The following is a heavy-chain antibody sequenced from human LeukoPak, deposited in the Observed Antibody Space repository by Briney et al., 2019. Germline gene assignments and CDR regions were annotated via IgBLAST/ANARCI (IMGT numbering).Heavy chain of an antibody. CDR3: ATVKYDYGDPVGWFDP. CDR1: GFPSSASA. Sequence: GGSLRLSCAASGFPSSASAMTCVRQAPGKGLEWVSHILSTGTTYYADSVRGRFTISRDNSKNTLYLLMTSLRADDTAVYYCATVKYDYGDPVGWFDPWGQGTLVTVSS. V-gene: IGHV3-23*01. CDR2: ILSTGTT. D-gene: IGHD4-17*01. J-gene: IGHJ5*02.